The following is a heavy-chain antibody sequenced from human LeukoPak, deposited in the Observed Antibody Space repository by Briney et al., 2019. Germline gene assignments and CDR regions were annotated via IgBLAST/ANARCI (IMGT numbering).Heavy chain of an antibody. V-gene: IGHV3-13*04. CDR3: ARLGWFGELKYGMDV. J-gene: IGHJ6*02. D-gene: IGHD3-10*01. CDR1: GFTFSSYD. CDR2: IGTAGDT. Sequence: GGSLTLSCAASGFTFSSYDMHWVRQATGKGLEWVSAIGTAGDTYYPDSVKGRFTISRENAKNSLYLEMNSLRAGGTAVYYCARLGWFGELKYGMDVWGQGTTVTVSS.